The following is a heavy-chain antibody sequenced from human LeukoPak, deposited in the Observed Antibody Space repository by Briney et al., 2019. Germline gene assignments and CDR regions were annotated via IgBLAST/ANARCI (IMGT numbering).Heavy chain of an antibody. CDR2: TSGSGGST. CDR3: AKNIAAADSSGYYYYYMDV. Sequence: GGSLRLSCAASGFTFSSYAMSWVRQAPGKGLEWVSATSGSGGSTYYADSVKGRFTISRDNSKNTLYLQMNSLRAEDTAVYYCAKNIAAADSSGYYYYYMDVWGKGTTVTVSS. V-gene: IGHV3-23*01. CDR1: GFTFSSYA. J-gene: IGHJ6*03. D-gene: IGHD6-13*01.